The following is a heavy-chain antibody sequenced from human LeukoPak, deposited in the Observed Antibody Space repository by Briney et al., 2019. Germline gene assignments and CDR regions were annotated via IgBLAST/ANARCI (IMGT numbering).Heavy chain of an antibody. Sequence: PSETLSLTCTVSGDFISGYYWSWIRQPPGKGLEWIGYIYYSGSTNYNPSLKSRVTISVDTSKNQFSLKLSSVTAADTAVYYCASYDFWSGWNAFDIWGQGTMVTVSS. CDR1: GDFISGYY. CDR2: IYYSGST. CDR3: ASYDFWSGWNAFDI. J-gene: IGHJ3*02. D-gene: IGHD3-3*01. V-gene: IGHV4-59*01.